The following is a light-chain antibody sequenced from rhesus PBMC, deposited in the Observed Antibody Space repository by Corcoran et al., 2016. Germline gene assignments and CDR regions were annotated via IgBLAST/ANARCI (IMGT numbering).Light chain of an antibody. CDR2: GGS. CDR3: VQAIAFPLT. Sequence: DVVVTQTPLSLPITPGEPASISCRSSQSLQHSNGNTYLHWYLQKPGQSPQLLIYGGSNRASGVPARFRVSGSGTDFTLKISKVEADDVGVYYCVQAIAFPLTFGGGTKVELK. CDR1: QSLQHSNGNTY. J-gene: IGKJ4*01. V-gene: IGKV2-72*01.